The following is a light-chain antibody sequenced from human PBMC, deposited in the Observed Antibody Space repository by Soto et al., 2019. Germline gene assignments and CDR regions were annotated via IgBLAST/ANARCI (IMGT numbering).Light chain of an antibody. Sequence: VTQEPANLSVCQGERVTLSCRASQSVRNKVAWYQQKPGQTPSVIIYHTSTRADDIPARFSGSGYGTYFTLTISSLQSEDFSVYYYQQYNIWRSITFGPGTRLDI. J-gene: IGKJ5*01. CDR3: QQYNIWRSIT. V-gene: IGKV3-15*01. CDR2: HTS. CDR1: QSVRNK.